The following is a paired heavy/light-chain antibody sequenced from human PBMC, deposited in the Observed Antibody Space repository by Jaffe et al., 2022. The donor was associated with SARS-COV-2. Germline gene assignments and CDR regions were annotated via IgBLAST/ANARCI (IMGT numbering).Light chain of an antibody. CDR2: DVS. J-gene: IGLJ3*02. Sequence: QSALTQPASVSGSPGQSITISCTGSSNDVGGYNSVSWYQQHPGRAPKLMIYDVSNRPSGVSNRFSGSKSGNTASLTISGLQAEDEADYYCSSYTSGSTWVFGGGTKLTVL. CDR3: SSYTSGSTWV. CDR1: SNDVGGYNS. V-gene: IGLV2-14*01.
Heavy chain of an antibody. V-gene: IGHV3-48*02. CDR2: ISSGSSTI. CDR1: GFIFSSYS. D-gene: IGHD4-4*01. CDR3: ARTYSNYYYYGMDV. J-gene: IGHJ6*02. Sequence: EVQVVESGGGLVQPGGSLRLSCAASGFIFSSYSMNWVRQAPGKGLEWLSYISSGSSTIYYADSVKGRFTISRDNAKNSLYLQMNSLRDEDTAVYYCARTYSNYYYYGMDVWGQGTTVTVSS.